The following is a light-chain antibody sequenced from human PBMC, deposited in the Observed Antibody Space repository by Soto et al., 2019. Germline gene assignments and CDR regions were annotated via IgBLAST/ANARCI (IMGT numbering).Light chain of an antibody. J-gene: IGKJ4*01. Sequence: DIQMTQSPSSVSASVGDRVTITCRAGQGISTWLALYQQKPGKAPSLLIFGASSLHSGIPSRFSASGSGTDFTLTISSLQPEDFAIYYCQQANSFPLTFGGGTKVEIK. V-gene: IGKV1-12*01. CDR3: QQANSFPLT. CDR2: GAS. CDR1: QGISTW.